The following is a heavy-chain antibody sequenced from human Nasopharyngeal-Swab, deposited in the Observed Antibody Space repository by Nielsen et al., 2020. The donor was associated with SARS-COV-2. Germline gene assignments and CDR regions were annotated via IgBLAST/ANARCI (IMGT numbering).Heavy chain of an antibody. D-gene: IGHD4-17*01. CDR2: IRSKAYGGTT. J-gene: IGHJ4*02. Sequence: WIRQPPGKGLEWVGFIRSKAYGGTTEYAASVKGRFTISRDDSKSIAYLQMNSLKTEDTAVYYCTDPLYGDSAGYWGQGTLVTVSS. V-gene: IGHV3-49*02. CDR3: TDPLYGDSAGY.